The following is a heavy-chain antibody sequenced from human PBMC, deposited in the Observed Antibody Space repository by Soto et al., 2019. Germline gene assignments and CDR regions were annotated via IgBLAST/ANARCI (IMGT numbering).Heavy chain of an antibody. D-gene: IGHD2-2*01. CDR3: ARAPGYCSSTSCHNFDY. Sequence: PSETLSLTCAVYGGSFSGYYWSWIRQPPGRGLEWIGEINHSGSTNYNPSLKSRVTISVDTSKNQFSLKLSSVTAADTAVYYCARAPGYCSSTSCHNFDYWGQGTLVTVSS. CDR2: INHSGST. J-gene: IGHJ4*02. CDR1: GGSFSGYY. V-gene: IGHV4-34*01.